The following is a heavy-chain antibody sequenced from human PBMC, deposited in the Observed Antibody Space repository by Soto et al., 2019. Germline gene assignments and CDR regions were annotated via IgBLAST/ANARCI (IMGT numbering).Heavy chain of an antibody. CDR3: ARGAFVWSGYYNNYYLDV. D-gene: IGHD3-3*01. J-gene: IGHJ6*03. Sequence: NPSETLSLTCTVSGGSISSYYWSWIRQPPGKGLEWIGYIYYSGSTNYNPSLKSRVTISVYTSKNQFSLKLSSVTAADTAVYYCARGAFVWSGYYNNYYLDVWGKGTTVTVSS. V-gene: IGHV4-59*01. CDR1: GGSISSYY. CDR2: IYYSGST.